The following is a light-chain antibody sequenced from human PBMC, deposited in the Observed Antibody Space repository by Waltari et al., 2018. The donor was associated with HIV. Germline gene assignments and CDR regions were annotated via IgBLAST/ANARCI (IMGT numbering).Light chain of an antibody. CDR2: KDS. Sequence: SYELTQPHSVSVYPGQTARLTCSGDALPKQYAYWYQQKPGQAPVLVIYKDSKRPSGIPERFSGSSSGTTVTLTISGVQAEDETDYYCQSADSSGTYVVFGGGTKLTVL. CDR1: ALPKQY. J-gene: IGLJ2*01. CDR3: QSADSSGTYVV. V-gene: IGLV3-25*03.